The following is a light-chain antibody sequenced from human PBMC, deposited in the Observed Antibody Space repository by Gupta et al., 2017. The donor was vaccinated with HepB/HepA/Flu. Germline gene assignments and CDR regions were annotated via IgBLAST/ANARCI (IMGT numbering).Light chain of an antibody. CDR2: DAS. CDR1: QGISTR. Sequence: DTQMTQSPSSVSASVGDRVSITCRASQGISTRLAWYQQKPGKAPKLLIYDASSLKSGVPSRFSGSGSGTNFTLTINNLQPEDVATYYCQQASNFPFTFGHGTKVDFK. J-gene: IGKJ3*01. CDR3: QQASNFPFT. V-gene: IGKV1D-12*01.